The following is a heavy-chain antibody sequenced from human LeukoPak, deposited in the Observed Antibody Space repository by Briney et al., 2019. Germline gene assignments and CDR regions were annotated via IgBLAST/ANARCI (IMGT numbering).Heavy chain of an antibody. Sequence: SETLSLTCTVSGGSISSYYWSWIRQPPGKGLEWIGYIYYSGSASYNPSLKSRVTISVDTSSNQFSLILTSATAADTAVYYCTRGTKTGYTGYDWNYWGQGSLVTVSS. D-gene: IGHD5-12*01. V-gene: IGHV4-59*01. J-gene: IGHJ4*02. CDR3: TRGTKTGYTGYDWNY. CDR2: IYYSGSA. CDR1: GGSISSYY.